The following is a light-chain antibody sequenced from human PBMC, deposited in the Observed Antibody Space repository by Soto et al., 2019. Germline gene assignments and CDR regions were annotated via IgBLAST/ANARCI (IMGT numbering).Light chain of an antibody. J-gene: IGKJ3*01. CDR3: QQVNDIPLT. V-gene: IGKV1-12*01. Sequence: IQVTHSPSSVSASIGDRVTLTCRASQDVRTWLAWYQQKPGRAPKLLIHAASRLQSGVPSRFSGSGSGTDFTLTISNLQPDDLGTYYCQQVNDIPLTFGPGTKVDIK. CDR1: QDVRTW. CDR2: AAS.